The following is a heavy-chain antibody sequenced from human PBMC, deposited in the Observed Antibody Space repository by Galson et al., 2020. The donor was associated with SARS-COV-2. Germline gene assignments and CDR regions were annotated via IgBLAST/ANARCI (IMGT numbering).Heavy chain of an antibody. CDR3: ARMIPAAALDY. CDR2: IDWDDDK. CDR1: GFPLSTTGTC. J-gene: IGHJ4*02. D-gene: IGHD2-2*01. Sequence: SGPTLVKPTQTLTLTCPFSGFPLSTTGTCVSWIRQPPGKALEWLARIDWDDDKSYSTSLKTRLTISKDTSKNQVVLTMTNMDPVDTATYSCARMIPAAALDYWGQGTLVTVAS. V-gene: IGHV2-70*11.